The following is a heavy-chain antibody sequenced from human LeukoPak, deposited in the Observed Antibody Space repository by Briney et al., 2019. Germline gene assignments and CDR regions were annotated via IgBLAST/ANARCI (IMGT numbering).Heavy chain of an antibody. J-gene: IGHJ4*02. Sequence: GGSLRLSCAASGFTVSSNYMSWVRQAPGKGLEWVSVIYSGGSTYYADSVKGRFTISRDNSKNTLYLQMNSLRAEDTAVYYCAREGSYDYVWGSYRYTYLDYWGQGTLVTVSS. D-gene: IGHD3-16*02. CDR1: GFTVSSNY. CDR2: IYSGGST. CDR3: AREGSYDYVWGSYRYTYLDY. V-gene: IGHV3-53*01.